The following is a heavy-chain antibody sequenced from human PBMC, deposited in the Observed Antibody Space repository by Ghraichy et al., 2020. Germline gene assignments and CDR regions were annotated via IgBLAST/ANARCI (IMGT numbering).Heavy chain of an antibody. V-gene: IGHV3-23*01. J-gene: IGHJ4*02. D-gene: IGHD2-2*01. CDR3: AKPGLYCSSTSCYDY. Sequence: LSLTCAASGFTFSNYAMTWVRQAPGKGLKWVSVITGSGGTTHYADSVKGRFTISRDNSKNTLYLQMNSLRVEDTAVYYCAKPGLYCSSTSCYDYWGQGTLVTVSS. CDR2: ITGSGGTT. CDR1: GFTFSNYA.